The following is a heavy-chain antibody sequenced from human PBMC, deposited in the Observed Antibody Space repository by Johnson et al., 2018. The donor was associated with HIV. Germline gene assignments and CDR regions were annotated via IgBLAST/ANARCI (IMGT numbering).Heavy chain of an antibody. CDR2: ISWNSGSI. Sequence: VQLVESGGGVVQPGRSLRLSCAASGFTFDDYAMHWVRQAPGKGLEWVSGISWNSGSIGYADSVKGRFTISRDNAKNSLYLQMNSLRAEDTALYYCARQYRNSGSRTGAFDIWG. CDR3: ARQYRNSGSRTGAFDI. V-gene: IGHV3-9*01. CDR1: GFTFDDYA. D-gene: IGHD1-26*01. J-gene: IGHJ3*02.